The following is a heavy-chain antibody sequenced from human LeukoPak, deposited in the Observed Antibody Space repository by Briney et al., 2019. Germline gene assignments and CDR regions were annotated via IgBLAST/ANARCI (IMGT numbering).Heavy chain of an antibody. D-gene: IGHD5-18*01. Sequence: PGGSLRLSCAASGFTFSNYAMTWVRQAPGKGLEWVSSITNTGATTYYADSVKGRFTISRDNPKTTLYFQMNSLRVEDTAIYYCAKDRAGYSYGTFEAWGQGALVIVSS. CDR3: AKDRAGYSYGTFEA. CDR2: ITNTGATT. CDR1: GFTFSNYA. V-gene: IGHV3-23*01. J-gene: IGHJ4*02.